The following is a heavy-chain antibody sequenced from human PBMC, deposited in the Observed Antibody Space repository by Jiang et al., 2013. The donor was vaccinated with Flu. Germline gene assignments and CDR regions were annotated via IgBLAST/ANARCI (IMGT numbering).Heavy chain of an antibody. J-gene: IGHJ4*02. Sequence: EVQLLESGGGLVQPGGSLRLSCAASGFTFDDYAMHWVRQAPGKGLEWVSLISGDGGSTYYADSVKGRFTISRDNSKNSLYLQMNSLRTEDTALYYCAKDIAHGSGWYRWVYFDYWGQGTLVTVSS. CDR1: GFTFDDYA. CDR3: AKDIAHGSGWYRWVYFDY. CDR2: ISGDGGST. D-gene: IGHD6-19*01. V-gene: IGHV3-43*02.